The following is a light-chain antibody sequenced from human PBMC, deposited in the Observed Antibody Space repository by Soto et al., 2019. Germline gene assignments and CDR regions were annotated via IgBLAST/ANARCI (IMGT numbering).Light chain of an antibody. CDR3: QQYGDSLLT. CDR1: QSISSSY. J-gene: IGKJ4*01. CDR2: HAS. Sequence: ENVLTQSPGTLSLSPGERATLSCRASQSISSSYLAWYQQKPGQTPRLLIYHASNRATGIPDRFSGSGSGTDFTRTIIRLEPEDFAVYYCQQYGDSLLTFGGGTKVEIK. V-gene: IGKV3-20*01.